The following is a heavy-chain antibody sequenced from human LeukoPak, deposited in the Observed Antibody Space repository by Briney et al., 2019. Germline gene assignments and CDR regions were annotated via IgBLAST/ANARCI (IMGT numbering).Heavy chain of an antibody. V-gene: IGHV3-23*01. CDR1: GFTFSSYA. D-gene: IGHD3-10*01. Sequence: GGSLRLSCAASGFTFSSYAMSWVRQAPGKGLEWVSGISGSGGSTYYADSAKGRFTISRDNSKNTLYLQMNSLRAEDTAVYYCVKLGVTFGELSHIENYFDYWGQGTLVTVSS. CDR3: VKLGVTFGELSHIENYFDY. CDR2: ISGSGGST. J-gene: IGHJ4*02.